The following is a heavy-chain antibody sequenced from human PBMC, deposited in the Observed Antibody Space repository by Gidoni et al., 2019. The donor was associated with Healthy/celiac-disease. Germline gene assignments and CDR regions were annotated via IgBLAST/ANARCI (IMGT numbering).Heavy chain of an antibody. V-gene: IGHV3-23*01. Sequence: EVQLLESVAGSVQPGESLRLSCAASGSTFSSYAMSWVRQAPGKGLEWVSAISGSGGSTYYADSVKGRFTISRDNSKNTLYLQMNSLRAEDTAVYYCAKWGANWGSLCDYWGQGTLVTVSS. D-gene: IGHD7-27*01. CDR2: ISGSGGST. CDR1: GSTFSSYA. CDR3: AKWGANWGSLCDY. J-gene: IGHJ4*02.